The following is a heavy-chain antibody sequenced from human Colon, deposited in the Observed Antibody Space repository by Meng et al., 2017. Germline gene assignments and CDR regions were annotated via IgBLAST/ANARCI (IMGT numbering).Heavy chain of an antibody. CDR1: AGSITSSDW. CDR3: AREVVVAGTRNWLDP. Sequence: QVELQEAAPGLVKPSGTLSLTCTVSAGSITSSDWWSWVRQTPGKGLEWIGETYQNGRPNYNPSLKSRVTISVDKSKNQFSLNMTSVTAADTAVYYCAREVVVAGTRNWLDPWGQGILVTVSS. J-gene: IGHJ5*02. D-gene: IGHD6-19*01. CDR2: TYQNGRP. V-gene: IGHV4-4*02.